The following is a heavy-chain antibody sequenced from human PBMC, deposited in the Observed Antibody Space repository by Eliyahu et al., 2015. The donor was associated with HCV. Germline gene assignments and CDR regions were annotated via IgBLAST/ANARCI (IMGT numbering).Heavy chain of an antibody. CDR1: GFPXSSYD. D-gene: IGHD5-18*01. V-gene: IGHV3-13*01. CDR2: IGTAGDT. J-gene: IGHJ4*02. CDR3: ARASGRGYSYGLDY. Sequence: EVQLVESGGGLVQPGGSLXLXXXPSGFPXSSYDMHWVRQATGKGLEWVSAIGTAGDTYYPGSVKGRFTISRENAKNSLYLQMNSLRAGDTAVYYCARASGRGYSYGLDYWGQGTLVTVSS.